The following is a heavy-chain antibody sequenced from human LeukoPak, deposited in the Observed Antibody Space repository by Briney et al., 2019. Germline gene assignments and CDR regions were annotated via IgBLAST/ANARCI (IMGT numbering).Heavy chain of an antibody. D-gene: IGHD6-6*01. V-gene: IGHV1-18*01. J-gene: IGHJ6*02. CDR3: ARVDVAARYYYYGMDV. Sequence: GASVKVSCKASGGTFSSYAISWVRQAPGQGLEWMGWISAYNGNTNYAQKLQGRVTMTTDTSTSTAYMELRSLRSDDTAVYYCARVDVAARYYYYGMDVWGQGTTVTVSS. CDR1: GGTFSSYA. CDR2: ISAYNGNT.